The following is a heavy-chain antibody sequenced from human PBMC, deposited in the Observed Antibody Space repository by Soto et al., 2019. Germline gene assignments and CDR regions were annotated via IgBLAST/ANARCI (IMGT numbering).Heavy chain of an antibody. Sequence: SETLSLTCAVSGASIGRGGRWCCVRQPPGKGLEWIAEIFHDGDTNYSPALKSRVTISVDKSQNQFSLNVYSVTAADTAVYYCARHEGWTGPDQWGQGTLVTVSS. CDR2: IFHDGDT. J-gene: IGHJ5*02. CDR1: GASIGRGGR. CDR3: ARHEGWTGPDQ. V-gene: IGHV4-4*02. D-gene: IGHD2-8*02.